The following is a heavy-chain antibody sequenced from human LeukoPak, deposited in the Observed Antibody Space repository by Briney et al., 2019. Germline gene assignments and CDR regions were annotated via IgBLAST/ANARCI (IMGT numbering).Heavy chain of an antibody. CDR2: IRSKADNYAT. D-gene: IGHD6-13*01. CDR3: TRQWATAGAGPMDFDY. Sequence: GGSLRLSCAASGSTFSGSTMHWVRQASGKGLEWVGRIRSKADNYATAYGASVKGRFTISRDDSENTAYLQMSSLKTEDTAVYYCTRQWATAGAGPMDFDYWGQGTLVTVYS. CDR1: GSTFSGST. V-gene: IGHV3-73*01. J-gene: IGHJ4*02.